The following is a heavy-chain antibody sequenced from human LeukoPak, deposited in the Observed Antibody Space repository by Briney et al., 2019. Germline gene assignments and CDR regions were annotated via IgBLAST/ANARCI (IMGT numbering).Heavy chain of an antibody. CDR2: IKQDGTEK. CDR1: GFTFSRYW. V-gene: IGHV3-7*01. Sequence: GGSLRLSCAASGFTFSRYWMSWVRQAPGKGLEWVANIKQDGTEKYYVDSVKGRFTISRDNSKNTLYLQMNSLRAEDTAVYYCARDSVSDSYGMDVWGQGTTVTVSS. D-gene: IGHD1-26*01. J-gene: IGHJ6*02. CDR3: ARDSVSDSYGMDV.